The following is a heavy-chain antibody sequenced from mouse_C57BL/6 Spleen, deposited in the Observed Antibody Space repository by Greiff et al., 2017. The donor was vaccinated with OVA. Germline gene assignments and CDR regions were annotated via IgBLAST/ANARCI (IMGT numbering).Heavy chain of an antibody. J-gene: IGHJ4*01. Sequence: EVQLQQSGPELVKPGASVKISCKASGYTFTDYYMNWVKQSHGKSLEWIGDINPNNGGTSYNQKFKGKATLTVDKSSSTAYMELRSLTSEDSAVYYCASDGFPYAMDYWGQGTSVTVSS. CDR3: ASDGFPYAMDY. CDR1: GYTFTDYY. V-gene: IGHV1-26*01. CDR2: INPNNGGT. D-gene: IGHD2-3*01.